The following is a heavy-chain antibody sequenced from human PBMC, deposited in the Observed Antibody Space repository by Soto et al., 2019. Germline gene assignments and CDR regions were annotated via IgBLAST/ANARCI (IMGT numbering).Heavy chain of an antibody. CDR2: IYHSGST. D-gene: IGHD1-26*01. CDR3: AREAGSGDYFDY. J-gene: IGHJ4*02. Sequence: PSETLSLTCAVSGGSISSSNWWSWVRQPPGKGLEWIGEIYHSGSTNYNPSLKSRVTISVNTSKNQFSLELSSVTAADTAVYYCAREAGSGDYFDYWGQGTLVTVSS. V-gene: IGHV4-4*02. CDR1: GGSISSSNW.